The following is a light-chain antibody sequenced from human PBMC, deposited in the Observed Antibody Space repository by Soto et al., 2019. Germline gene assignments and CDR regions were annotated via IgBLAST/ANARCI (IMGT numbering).Light chain of an antibody. V-gene: IGKV1-5*03. CDR2: KAS. CDR3: QQYSSYPFT. Sequence: DIQMTQSPSTLSASVGDRVTITCLASQSISSWLAWYQQKPGKAPKLLIYKASSLESGVPSRFSGSGSGTEFTLTISSLQPDDFATYYCQQYSSYPFTFGPGTEVDIK. J-gene: IGKJ3*01. CDR1: QSISSW.